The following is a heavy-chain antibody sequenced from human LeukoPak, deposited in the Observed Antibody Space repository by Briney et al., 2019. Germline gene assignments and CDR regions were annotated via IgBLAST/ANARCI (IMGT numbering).Heavy chain of an antibody. CDR3: AKSSPPPLRY. V-gene: IGHV3-7*01. CDR2: IKQDGSEK. CDR1: GFTLSGYS. J-gene: IGHJ4*02. Sequence: GGSLRLSCAASGFTLSGYSMNWVRQAPGKGLEWVANIKQDGSEKYYVDSVKGRFTISRDNAKNSLYLQMNSLRAEDTAVYYCAKSSPPPLRYWGQGTLVTVSS.